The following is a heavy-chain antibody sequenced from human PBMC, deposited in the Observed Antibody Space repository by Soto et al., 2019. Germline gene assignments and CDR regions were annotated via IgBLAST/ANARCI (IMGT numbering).Heavy chain of an antibody. D-gene: IGHD2-2*02. CDR3: ARDHFCSSTSCYITD. CDR1: GGTFSSYT. Sequence: QVQLVQSGAEVKKPGSSVKVSCKASGGTFSSYTISRVRQAPGQGLEWMGRIIPILGIANYAQKFQGRVTITADKSTSTAYMELSSLRSEDTAVYYCARDHFCSSTSCYITDWGQGTLVTVSS. CDR2: IIPILGIA. V-gene: IGHV1-69*08. J-gene: IGHJ4*02.